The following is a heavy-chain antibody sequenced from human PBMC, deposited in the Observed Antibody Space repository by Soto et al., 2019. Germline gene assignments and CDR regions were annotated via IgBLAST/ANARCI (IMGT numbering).Heavy chain of an antibody. CDR1: GFTFSSYS. V-gene: IGHV3-48*01. D-gene: IGHD3-22*01. CDR2: ISSSSSNI. J-gene: IGHJ3*02. Sequence: PGGSLRLSCAASGFTFSSYSMNWVRQAPGKGLEWVSYISSSSSNIYYADSVKGRFTISRDNAKNSLYLQMNSLRAEDTAVYYCARASITMIVVVKGAFDIWGQGTMVTVSS. CDR3: ARASITMIVVVKGAFDI.